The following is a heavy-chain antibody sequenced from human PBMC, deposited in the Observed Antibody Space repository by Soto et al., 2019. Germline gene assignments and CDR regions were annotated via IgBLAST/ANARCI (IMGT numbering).Heavy chain of an antibody. CDR1: GGSFSGYY. V-gene: IGHV4-34*01. J-gene: IGHJ5*02. Sequence: SETLSLTCGVYGGSFSGYYWSWIRQSPGHGLEWIVEINHSGSTNYNPSLKSRVTISVDTSKKQFSLKLNSVTSSDTAVYYCARGWRFDPWGQGTLVTVSS. CDR3: ARGWRFDP. CDR2: INHSGST.